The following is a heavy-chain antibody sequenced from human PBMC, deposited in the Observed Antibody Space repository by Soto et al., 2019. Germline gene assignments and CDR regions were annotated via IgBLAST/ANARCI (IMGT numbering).Heavy chain of an antibody. Sequence: SCPASARTFSTYAITWVRPARGQGREWRGGVIPIFGGANYAQKCQGRVTITADKSTSTAYMELSSLRSEDTAVYYCARDDSSGYRPPALDYWGQGTRVNVSA. CDR1: ARTFSTYA. CDR2: VIPIFGGA. D-gene: IGHD3-22*01. J-gene: IGHJ4*02. CDR3: ARDDSSGYRPPALDY. V-gene: IGHV1-69*06.